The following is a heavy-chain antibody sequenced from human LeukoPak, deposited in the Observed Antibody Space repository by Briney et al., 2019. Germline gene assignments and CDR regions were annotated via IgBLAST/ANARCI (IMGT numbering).Heavy chain of an antibody. V-gene: IGHV3-11*06. J-gene: IGHJ4*02. CDR2: ISSSSSEI. CDR3: ARADYGDYEAPGY. CDR1: GFTFSDYY. Sequence: PGGSLRLSCAASGFTFSDYYMSWIRQAPGKGLEWISYISSSSSEIYYADSVKGRFTISRDNAKNSLYLQMNSLRAEDTAVYYCARADYGDYEAPGYWGQGTLVTVSS. D-gene: IGHD4-17*01.